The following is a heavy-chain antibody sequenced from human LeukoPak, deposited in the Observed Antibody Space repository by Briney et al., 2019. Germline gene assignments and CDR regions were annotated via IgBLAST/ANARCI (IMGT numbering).Heavy chain of an antibody. Sequence: ASVKVSCKASGYTFTTYGISWVRQAPGQGLEWMGWINANNGDTHYAQRLQGRITMTTDTSTSTVYMELRSLRSDDPAVYYCTRDFVLLASYDVFENWGQGTLVTVSS. CDR1: GYTFTTYG. V-gene: IGHV1-18*01. D-gene: IGHD3-3*01. J-gene: IGHJ4*02. CDR3: TRDFVLLASYDVFEN. CDR2: INANNGDT.